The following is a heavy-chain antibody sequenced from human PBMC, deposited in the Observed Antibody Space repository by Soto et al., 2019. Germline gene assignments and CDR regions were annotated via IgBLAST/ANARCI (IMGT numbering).Heavy chain of an antibody. J-gene: IGHJ5*02. D-gene: IGHD2-2*01. V-gene: IGHV1-69*01. CDR3: AREKGYCSRTTCYNWFDP. Sequence: QVQLVQSGAEGKKPGSTVMVSCKASGGTLSNYAISWVRQAPGQGLEWMGGIIPIFGTANYAQKFQGRVTISADESTSTASMELNSLRSEDTAVYYCAREKGYCSRTTCYNWFDPWGQGTLVTVSS. CDR1: GGTLSNYA. CDR2: IIPIFGTA.